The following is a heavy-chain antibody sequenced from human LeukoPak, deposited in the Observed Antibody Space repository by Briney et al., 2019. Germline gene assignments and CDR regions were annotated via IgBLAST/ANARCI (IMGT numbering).Heavy chain of an antibody. CDR2: IYYSGST. V-gene: IGHV4-39*01. J-gene: IGHJ4*02. Sequence: SETLSLTCTVSGGSISSSSYYWGWIRQPPGKGLEWIGSIYYSGSTYYNPSLNSRVTISVDTSKSQSSLKLSSVTAADTAVYYCATRYCTNGVCYTNYWGQGTLVTVSS. D-gene: IGHD2-8*01. CDR1: GGSISSSSYY. CDR3: ATRYCTNGVCYTNY.